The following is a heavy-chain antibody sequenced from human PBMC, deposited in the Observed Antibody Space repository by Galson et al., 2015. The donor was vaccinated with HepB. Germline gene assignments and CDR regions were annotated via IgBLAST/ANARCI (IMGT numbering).Heavy chain of an antibody. J-gene: IGHJ4*02. CDR3: ARDPVSAVAGKAVWLDY. CDR1: GFTFSSYA. D-gene: IGHD6-19*01. Sequence: SLRLSCAASGFTFSSYAMHWVRQAPGKGLEWVAVISYDGSNKYYADSVKGRFTISRDNSKNTLYLQMNSLRAEDTAVYYCARDPVSAVAGKAVWLDYWGQGTLVTVSS. V-gene: IGHV3-30*04. CDR2: ISYDGSNK.